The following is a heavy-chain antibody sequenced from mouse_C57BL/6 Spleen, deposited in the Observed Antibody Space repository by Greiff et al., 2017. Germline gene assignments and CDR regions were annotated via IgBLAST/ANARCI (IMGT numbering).Heavy chain of an antibody. CDR1: GYTFTDYY. J-gene: IGHJ4*01. D-gene: IGHD2-2*01. Sequence: QVQLQQSGPELVKPGASVKISCKASGYTFTDYYMNWVKQRPGQGLEWIGRIYPASGNTQYNEKFKGKATLTVDTSSSTAYMQLSSLTSEDSAVYFCALYGYDDAMDYWGQGTTVTVSS. V-gene: IGHV1-84*01. CDR2: IYPASGNT. CDR3: ALYGYDDAMDY.